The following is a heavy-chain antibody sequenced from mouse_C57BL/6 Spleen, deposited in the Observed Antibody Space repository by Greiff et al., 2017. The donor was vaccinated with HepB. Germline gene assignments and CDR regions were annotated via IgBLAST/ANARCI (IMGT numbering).Heavy chain of an antibody. V-gene: IGHV5-17*01. D-gene: IGHD1-1*01. CDR2: ISSGSSTI. CDR3: ARLDYGSSYDYYAMDY. Sequence: EVMLVESGGGLVKPGGSLKLSCAASGFTFSDYGMHWVRQAPEKGLEWVAYISSGSSTIYYADTVKGRFTISRDNAKNTLFLQMTSLRSEDTAMYYCARLDYGSSYDYYAMDYWGQGTSVTVSS. CDR1: GFTFSDYG. J-gene: IGHJ4*01.